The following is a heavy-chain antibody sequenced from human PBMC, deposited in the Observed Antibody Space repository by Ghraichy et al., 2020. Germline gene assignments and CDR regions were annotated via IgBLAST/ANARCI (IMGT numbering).Heavy chain of an antibody. CDR2: INPNSGGT. D-gene: IGHD3-22*01. Sequence: ASVKVSCKASGYTFTGYYMHWVRQAPGQGLEWMGWINPNSGGTNYAQKFQGRVTMTRDTSISTAYMELSRLRSDDTAVYYCARDYDSSGYYPFPRYFDLWGRGTLVTVSS. V-gene: IGHV1-2*02. J-gene: IGHJ2*01. CDR3: ARDYDSSGYYPFPRYFDL. CDR1: GYTFTGYY.